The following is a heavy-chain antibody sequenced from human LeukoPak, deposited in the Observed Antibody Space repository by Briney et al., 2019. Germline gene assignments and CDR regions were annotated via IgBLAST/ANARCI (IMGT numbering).Heavy chain of an antibody. CDR2: INPNSGDT. Sequence: ASVKVSCKASGYTFSVYYIHWVRQAPGQGLEWLGWINPNSGDTNYVQKFQGRVTMTRDTSISTDYMEVSRLRSDDTAVYYCAKDMRSRGYSGYDCFDYWGQGTLVTVSS. J-gene: IGHJ4*02. V-gene: IGHV1-2*02. CDR3: AKDMRSRGYSGYDCFDY. CDR1: GYTFSVYY. D-gene: IGHD5-12*01.